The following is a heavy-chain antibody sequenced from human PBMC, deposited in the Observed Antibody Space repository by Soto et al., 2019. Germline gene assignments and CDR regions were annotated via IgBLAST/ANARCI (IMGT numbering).Heavy chain of an antibody. D-gene: IGHD3-9*01. CDR2: ISAYNGNT. V-gene: IGHV1-18*01. CDR1: GYTFTSYG. J-gene: IGHJ4*02. CDR3: ARDLYDILTGYSLIPGFDY. Sequence: GASVKVSCKASGYTFTSYGISWVRQAPGQGLEWMGWISAYNGNTNYAQKLQGRVTMTTDTSTSTAYMELRSLRSDDTAVYYCARDLYDILTGYSLIPGFDYWGQGTLVTVSS.